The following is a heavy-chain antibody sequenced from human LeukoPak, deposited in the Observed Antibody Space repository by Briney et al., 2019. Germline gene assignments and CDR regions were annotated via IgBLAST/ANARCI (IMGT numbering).Heavy chain of an antibody. D-gene: IGHD3-22*01. V-gene: IGHV3-21*01. Sequence: GGSLRLSCAASGFTFSSYSMNWVRQAPGKGLEWVSSISSGSGYIYYADSLKGRFTISRDNAKNSLYLQMNSLRAEDTAVYYCARDLHYYDSSGCTDYWGQGTLVTVSS. CDR3: ARDLHYYDSSGCTDY. CDR2: ISSGSGYI. J-gene: IGHJ4*02. CDR1: GFTFSSYS.